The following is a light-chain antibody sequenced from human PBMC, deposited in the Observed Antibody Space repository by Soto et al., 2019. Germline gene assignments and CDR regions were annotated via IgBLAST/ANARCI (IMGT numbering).Light chain of an antibody. Sequence: QSALTQPASVSGSPGQSITISCTGTSSDIGAYDYVSWYQQYPGEAPKLMLYEVTNRPSGVSHRFSGSKSANTASLTISGLQAEDEADYYCSAYTTSRTLVFGGGTKLTVL. J-gene: IGLJ3*02. CDR1: SSDIGAYDY. CDR3: SAYTTSRTLV. CDR2: EVT. V-gene: IGLV2-14*01.